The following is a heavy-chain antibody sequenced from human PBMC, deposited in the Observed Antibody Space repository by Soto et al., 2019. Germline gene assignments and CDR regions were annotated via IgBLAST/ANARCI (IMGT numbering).Heavy chain of an antibody. CDR2: IDPSDSYT. Sequence: PGDSLKISCKGSGYSFTSYWIDWVRQMPGKGLEWMGRIDPSDSYTNYSPSFQGHVTISTDKSISTAYLQWSSLKASDTAMYYCARTSMQSRGYSYGHGGMDVWGQGTTVTVSS. J-gene: IGHJ6*02. V-gene: IGHV5-10-1*01. CDR3: ARTSMQSRGYSYGHGGMDV. CDR1: GYSFTSYW. D-gene: IGHD5-18*01.